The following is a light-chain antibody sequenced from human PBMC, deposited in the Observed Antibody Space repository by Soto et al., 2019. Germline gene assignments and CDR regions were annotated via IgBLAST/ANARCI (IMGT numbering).Light chain of an antibody. Sequence: DIQMTQSPSSLSAFVGDRVTITCQASQDINIYLNWYQQKPGKAPKLLIYDASNLATGVPPKFSGSRSEPEFNFTLSSLQPEDIATYYCQQYGYLPLTFGGGTKVEI. V-gene: IGKV1-33*01. CDR3: QQYGYLPLT. CDR2: DAS. CDR1: QDINIY. J-gene: IGKJ4*01.